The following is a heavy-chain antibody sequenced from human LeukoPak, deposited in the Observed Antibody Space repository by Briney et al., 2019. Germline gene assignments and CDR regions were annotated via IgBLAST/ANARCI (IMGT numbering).Heavy chain of an antibody. V-gene: IGHV4-59*01. Sequence: KPSETLSLTCTVSGGSISSYYWSWIRQPPGKRLEWIGYIFNTGNTNYNPSLASRVTMSVDTSRAQFFLRLSPVTAADTAIYYCASRPADTTWYGVFDYWSQGTLVTVSS. J-gene: IGHJ4*02. D-gene: IGHD3-10*01. CDR3: ASRPADTTWYGVFDY. CDR2: IFNTGNT. CDR1: GGSISSYY.